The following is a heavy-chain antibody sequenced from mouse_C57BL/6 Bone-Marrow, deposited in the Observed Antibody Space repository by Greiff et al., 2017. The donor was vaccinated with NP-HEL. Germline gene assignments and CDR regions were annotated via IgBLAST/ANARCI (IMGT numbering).Heavy chain of an antibody. CDR1: GFTFSDYG. CDR2: ISSGSSTI. CDR3: AREGINWFAY. V-gene: IGHV5-17*01. Sequence: EVKLVESGGGLVKPGGSLKLSCAASGFTFSDYGMHWVRQAPEKGLEWVAYISSGSSTIYYADTVKGRFTISRDNAKNTLFLQMTSLRSEDTAMYYCAREGINWFAYWGQGTLVTVSA. J-gene: IGHJ3*01.